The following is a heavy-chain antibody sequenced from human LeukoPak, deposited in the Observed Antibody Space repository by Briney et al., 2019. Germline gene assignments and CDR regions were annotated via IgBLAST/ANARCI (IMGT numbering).Heavy chain of an antibody. CDR2: IYYSGST. V-gene: IGHV4-59*08. D-gene: IGHD2-21*01. J-gene: IGHJ4*02. Sequence: SETLSLTCTVSGGSISGHFWSWVRQPPGKGLEWIGHIYYSGSTTYNPSLKSRVTISVDTSKNQFSLKVSSETAADTAVYFCAKIGGDSDHWGQGTLVTVSS. CDR3: AKIGGDSDH. CDR1: GGSISGHF.